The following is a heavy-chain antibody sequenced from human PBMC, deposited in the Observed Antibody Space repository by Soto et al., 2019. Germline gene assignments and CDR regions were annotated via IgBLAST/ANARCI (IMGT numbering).Heavy chain of an antibody. V-gene: IGHV3-7*03. Sequence: EVQLVESGGGLVQPGGSLRLSCAASGFTFSSYSMSWVRQAPGKGLEWVANIKQDGSEKYYVDSVKGRFTISRDNAKNSLYLQLNSLRVEDTSVYYCARDSEFSSWCAFWGQGTLVTVSS. D-gene: IGHD6-13*01. CDR1: GFTFSSYS. CDR3: ARDSEFSSWCAF. CDR2: IKQDGSEK. J-gene: IGHJ4*02.